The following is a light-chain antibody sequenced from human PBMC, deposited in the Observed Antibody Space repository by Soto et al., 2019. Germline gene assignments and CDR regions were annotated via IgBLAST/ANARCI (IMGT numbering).Light chain of an antibody. CDR3: QCTGT. CDR1: QSVSSSY. J-gene: IGKJ1*01. Sequence: EIVLTQSPGTLSLSPGERATLYCRASQSVSSSYLAWYQQKPGQAPRLLIYGASSRATGIPDRFSGSGSGTDFTLTISRLEPEDFAVYYCQCTGTFGQGTKVDIK. CDR2: GAS. V-gene: IGKV3-20*01.